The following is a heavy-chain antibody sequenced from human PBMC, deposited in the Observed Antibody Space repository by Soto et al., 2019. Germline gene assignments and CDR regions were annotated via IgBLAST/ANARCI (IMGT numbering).Heavy chain of an antibody. D-gene: IGHD1-1*01. V-gene: IGHV4-34*01. CDR1: GGSFSGYY. Sequence: QVQLQQWGAGLLKPSETLSLTCAVYGGSFSGYYWSWIRQPPGKGLEWIGENNHSGSTNYNPSLNSRVTISVDTSKNQFSLKLSSVTAADTAVYYCARGNYIGWNRYFDYWGQGTLVTVSS. CDR3: ARGNYIGWNRYFDY. CDR2: NNHSGST. J-gene: IGHJ4*02.